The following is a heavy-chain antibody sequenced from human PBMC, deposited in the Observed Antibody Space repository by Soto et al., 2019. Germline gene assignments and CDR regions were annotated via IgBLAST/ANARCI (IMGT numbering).Heavy chain of an antibody. J-gene: IGHJ4*02. CDR2: IYYSGST. CDR3: ARHGALRYFDWHEELDY. CDR1: GGSISSSSYY. Sequence: SETLSLTCTVSGGSISSSSYYWGWIRQPPGKGLEWIGSIYYSGSTYYNPSLKSRVTISVDTSKNQFSLKLSSVTAADTAVYYCARHGALRYFDWHEELDYWGQGTLVTVSS. V-gene: IGHV4-39*01. D-gene: IGHD3-9*01.